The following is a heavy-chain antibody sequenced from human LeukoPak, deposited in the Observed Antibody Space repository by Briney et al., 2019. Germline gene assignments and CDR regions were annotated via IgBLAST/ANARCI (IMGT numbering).Heavy chain of an antibody. V-gene: IGHV3-7*01. CDR1: GFTFSSYW. CDR3: ARDLKPAIAAAGTDVYMDV. CDR2: IKKDDGSEK. Sequence: GGSLRLSCEASGFTFSSYWMTWVRQAPGKGLEWVASIKKDDGSEKNYVDSVKGRFTISRDNAKNSLYLQMNSLRAEDTAVYYCARDLKPAIAAAGTDVYMDVWDKGTTVTVSS. J-gene: IGHJ6*03. D-gene: IGHD6-13*01.